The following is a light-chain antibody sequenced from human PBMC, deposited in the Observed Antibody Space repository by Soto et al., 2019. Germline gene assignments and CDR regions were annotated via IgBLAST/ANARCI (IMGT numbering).Light chain of an antibody. CDR3: EAWDDSLNGVV. CDR1: SSNIGSNT. J-gene: IGLJ2*01. Sequence: QSVLTQPPSASGTPGQRVTISCSGSSSNIGSNTVNWYQQLPGTAHKLLIYSNNQRPSGVPDRFSGSKSGTSASLAISGLQYEDEADYYCEAWDDSLNGVVFGGGTKLTVL. V-gene: IGLV1-44*01. CDR2: SNN.